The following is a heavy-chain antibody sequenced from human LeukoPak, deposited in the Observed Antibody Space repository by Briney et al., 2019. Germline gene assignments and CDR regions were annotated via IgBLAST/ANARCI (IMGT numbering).Heavy chain of an antibody. Sequence: GASVKVSCKASGYTFTSYGISWVRQAPGQGLEWMGWISAYNGNTNYAQKLQGRVTMTTDTSTSTAYMELRSLRSDDTAVYYCAREGLERRYYYYYGMDVWGQGTTVTVSS. CDR3: AREGLERRYYYYYGMDV. D-gene: IGHD1-1*01. V-gene: IGHV1-18*01. CDR1: GYTFTSYG. J-gene: IGHJ6*02. CDR2: ISAYNGNT.